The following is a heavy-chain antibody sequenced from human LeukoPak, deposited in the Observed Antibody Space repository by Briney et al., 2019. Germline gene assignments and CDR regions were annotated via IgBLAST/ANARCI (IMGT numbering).Heavy chain of an antibody. Sequence: GGSLRLSCAASGFTFSSYWMSWVRQAPGKGLEWVANIKQDGSEKYYVDSVRGRFTISRDNAKNSLYLQMNSLRAEDTAVYYCARDYYDSSGRPKDYYYYYMDVWGKGTTVTVSS. CDR3: ARDYYDSSGRPKDYYYYYMDV. J-gene: IGHJ6*03. CDR2: IKQDGSEK. CDR1: GFTFSSYW. V-gene: IGHV3-7*01. D-gene: IGHD3-22*01.